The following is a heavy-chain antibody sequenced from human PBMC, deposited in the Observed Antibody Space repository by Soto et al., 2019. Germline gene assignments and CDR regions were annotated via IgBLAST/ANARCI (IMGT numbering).Heavy chain of an antibody. V-gene: IGHV1-18*01. CDR2: ISVLNGYA. J-gene: IGHJ5*01. CDR1: GYSFHNSG. CDR3: SKNGTTWFAS. D-gene: IGHD1-1*01. Sequence: QVRLVQSGPELKKPGASVKVSCKTSGYSFHNSGISWVRQAPGQGLEWMGWISVLNGYAHYGQKFQGRVIMTADTFTSTAYMELRGLRYDDTAMYYCSKNGTTWFASWGQGTPVTVSS.